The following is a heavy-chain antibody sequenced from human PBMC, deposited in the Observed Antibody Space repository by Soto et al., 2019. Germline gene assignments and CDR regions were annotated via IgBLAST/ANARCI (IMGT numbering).Heavy chain of an antibody. V-gene: IGHV3-7*02. CDR1: GFTFSSYW. D-gene: IGHD3-22*01. Sequence: EVQLVESGGGLVQPGGSLRLSCAASGFTFSSYWMSWVRQAPGKGLEWVANIKQDGSQKWYVDSVKGRFTISRDNAKNSLYLQMNSLKAEDTAVYYCARGDYYDSSGPFSDAFDIWGQGTMVTGSS. CDR2: IKQDGSQK. CDR3: ARGDYYDSSGPFSDAFDI. J-gene: IGHJ3*02.